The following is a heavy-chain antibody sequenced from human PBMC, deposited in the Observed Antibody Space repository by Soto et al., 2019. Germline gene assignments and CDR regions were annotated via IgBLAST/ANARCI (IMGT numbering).Heavy chain of an antibody. CDR2: ISGSGGST. J-gene: IGHJ4*02. V-gene: IGHV3-23*01. Sequence: PGGSLRLSCAASGFTFSSYAMSWVRQAPGKGLEWVSAISGSGGSTYYADSVKGRFTISRGNSKNTLYLQMNSLRAEDTAVYYCASDRVTIFGVVIIPSDYWGQGTLVTVSS. CDR1: GFTFSSYA. CDR3: ASDRVTIFGVVIIPSDY. D-gene: IGHD3-3*01.